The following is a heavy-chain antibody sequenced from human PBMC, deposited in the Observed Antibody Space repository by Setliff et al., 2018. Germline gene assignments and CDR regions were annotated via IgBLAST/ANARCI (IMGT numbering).Heavy chain of an antibody. Sequence: GGSLRLSCAGSGFTFSDYYMNWIRQAPGKGLEWVSYISRGGNTNYYAYSVKGRFTNSRDNDKNSLYLQMNILSAEDTAVYCSATDFGSHFFDYWGQGTLVTVSS. CDR3: ATDFGSHFFDY. CDR2: ISRGGNTN. V-gene: IGHV3-11*04. CDR1: GFTFSDYY. J-gene: IGHJ4*02. D-gene: IGHD3-10*01.